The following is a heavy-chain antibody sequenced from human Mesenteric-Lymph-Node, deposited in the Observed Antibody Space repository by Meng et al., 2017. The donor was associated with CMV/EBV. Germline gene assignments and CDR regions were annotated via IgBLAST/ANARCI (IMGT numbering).Heavy chain of an antibody. V-gene: IGHV1-8*02. Sequence: ASVKVSCKASGYTFTSYYMHWVRQATGQGLEWMGWMNPNSGNTGYAQKFQGRVTMTRNTSTSTAYMELSSLRFEDTAVYYCAAYDSIHRDYWGQGTLVTVSS. CDR1: GYTFTSYY. D-gene: IGHD3-22*01. CDR3: AAYDSIHRDY. CDR2: MNPNSGNT. J-gene: IGHJ4*02.